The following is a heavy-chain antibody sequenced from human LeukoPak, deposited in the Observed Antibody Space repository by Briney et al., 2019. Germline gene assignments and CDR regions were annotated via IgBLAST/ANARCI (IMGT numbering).Heavy chain of an antibody. CDR2: MNPNSGNT. V-gene: IGHV1-8*01. Sequence: ASVKVSCKASGYTFTSYDINWVRQATGQGLEWMGWMNPNSGNTGYAQKFQGRVTMTRNTSISTAYMELSRLRSDDTAVYYCARDRGDIVVLPTARFDYWGQGTLVTVSS. CDR1: GYTFTSYD. J-gene: IGHJ4*02. CDR3: ARDRGDIVVLPTARFDY. D-gene: IGHD2-2*01.